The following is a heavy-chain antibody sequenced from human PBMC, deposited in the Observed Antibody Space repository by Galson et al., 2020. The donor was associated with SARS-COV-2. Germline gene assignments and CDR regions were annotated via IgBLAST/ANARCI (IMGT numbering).Heavy chain of an antibody. CDR3: ANQPSGTAVGFDY. D-gene: IGHD3-10*01. V-gene: IGHV3-30*18. CDR2: ISYDGSNK. CDR1: GFTFSSYG. Sequence: QLGESLKISCAASGFTFSSYGMHWVRQAPGKGLEWVAVISYDGSNKYYADSVKGRFTISRDNSKNTLYLQMNSLRAEDTAVYYCANQPSGTAVGFDYWGQGTLVTVSS. J-gene: IGHJ4*02.